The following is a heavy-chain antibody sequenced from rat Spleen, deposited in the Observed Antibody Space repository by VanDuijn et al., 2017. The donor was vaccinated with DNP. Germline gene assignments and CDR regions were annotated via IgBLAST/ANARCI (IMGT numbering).Heavy chain of an antibody. Sequence: EVQLQESGPGLVKPSQSLSLTCSVTGYSITTSYRWNWIRKFPGNKLEWMGYINSAGSTNCNPSLKSRISITRDTSKNQFFLHLNSVTTEDTATYYCARWSDYFDYWGQGVMVTVSS. J-gene: IGHJ2*01. V-gene: IGHV3-3*01. CDR3: ARWSDYFDY. CDR2: INSAGST. D-gene: IGHD4-2*01. CDR1: GYSITTSYR.